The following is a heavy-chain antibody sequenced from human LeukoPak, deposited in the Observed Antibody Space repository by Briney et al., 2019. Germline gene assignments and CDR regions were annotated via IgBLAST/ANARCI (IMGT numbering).Heavy chain of an antibody. J-gene: IGHJ5*02. CDR1: GYTFTSYG. V-gene: IGHV1-18*01. CDR3: ARGAPRYSGSPRLDP. Sequence: ASVKVSCKASGYTFTSYGISWVRQAPGQGLEWMGWISAYNGNTNYAQKLQGRVTMTRDMSTSTVYMELSSLRSEDTAVYYCARGAPRYSGSPRLDPWGQGTLVTVSS. D-gene: IGHD1-26*01. CDR2: ISAYNGNT.